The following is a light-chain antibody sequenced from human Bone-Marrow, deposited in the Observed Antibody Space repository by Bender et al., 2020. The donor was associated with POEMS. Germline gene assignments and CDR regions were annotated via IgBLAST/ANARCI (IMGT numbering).Light chain of an antibody. Sequence: QSALTQPASVSGSPGQSITISCNGSSGDVASYDLVSWYQQFPGKAPKLMIYEVNKRPSGVSNRFSGSKSGNTASLTISGLQAEDEADYHCCSYAAGTTLVFGGGTKLTVL. CDR2: EVN. V-gene: IGLV2-23*02. CDR3: CSYAAGTTLV. CDR1: SGDVASYDL. J-gene: IGLJ3*02.